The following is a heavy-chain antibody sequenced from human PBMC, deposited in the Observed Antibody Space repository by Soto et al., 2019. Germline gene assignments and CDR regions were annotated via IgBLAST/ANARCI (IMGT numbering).Heavy chain of an antibody. Sequence: QVQLQESGPGLVKPSQTLSLTCTVSGASISGGDYYWTWIRQPPGKGLEWIVSIYYTGNTYSNPSLASRLSISVDPSNNQFALRLTSVTAPDTAIYYCARATYDSSTYYLDYWGQGTLVTVSS. CDR2: IYYTGNT. CDR3: ARATYDSSTYYLDY. CDR1: GASISGGDYY. V-gene: IGHV4-30-4*01. J-gene: IGHJ4*02. D-gene: IGHD3-22*01.